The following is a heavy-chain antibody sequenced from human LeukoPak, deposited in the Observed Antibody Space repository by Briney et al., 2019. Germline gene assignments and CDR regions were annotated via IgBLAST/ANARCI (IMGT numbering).Heavy chain of an antibody. J-gene: IGHJ5*02. D-gene: IGHD1-26*01. CDR1: GFTFSSYG. Sequence: GGSLRLSCAASGFTFSSYGMHWVRQAPGKGLEWVAFIHYDGSNKYYADSVRGRFTISRDNAKNTLYLQMNSLRAEDTAVYYCAKDGVGATKSLNWFDPWGQGTLVTVSS. CDR2: IHYDGSNK. V-gene: IGHV3-30*02. CDR3: AKDGVGATKSLNWFDP.